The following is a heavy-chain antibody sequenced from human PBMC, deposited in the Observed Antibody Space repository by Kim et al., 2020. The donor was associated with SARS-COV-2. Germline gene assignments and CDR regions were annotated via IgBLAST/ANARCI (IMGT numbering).Heavy chain of an antibody. CDR3: ARDGVSQQWLVGPFYFDY. D-gene: IGHD6-19*01. V-gene: IGHV1-69*01. J-gene: IGHJ4*02. Sequence: QGRVTLTADQSTSTAYMELSSLRSEDTAVYYCARDGVSQQWLVGPFYFDYWGQGTLVTVSS.